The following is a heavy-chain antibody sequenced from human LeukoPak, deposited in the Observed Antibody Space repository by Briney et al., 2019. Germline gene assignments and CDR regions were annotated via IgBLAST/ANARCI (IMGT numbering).Heavy chain of an antibody. J-gene: IGHJ4*02. Sequence: GSLRLSCAASGFTFSSYAMSWVRQAPGKGLEWVSAISGSGGSTYYADSVKGRFTISRDNSKNALYLQMYSLRAEDTAVYYCAKAGGSTYYYDSSGHDYWGQGTLVTVSS. CDR2: ISGSGGST. D-gene: IGHD3-22*01. CDR1: GFTFSSYA. CDR3: AKAGGSTYYYDSSGHDY. V-gene: IGHV3-23*01.